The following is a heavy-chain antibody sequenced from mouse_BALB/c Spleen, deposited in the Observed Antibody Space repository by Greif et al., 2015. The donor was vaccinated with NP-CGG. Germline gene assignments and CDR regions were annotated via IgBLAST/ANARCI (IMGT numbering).Heavy chain of an antibody. CDR1: GFTFTDYY. Sequence: EVHLVESGGGLVQPGGSLRLSCATSGFTFTDYYMSWVRQPPGKALEWLGFIRNKANGYTTGYSASVKGRFTISRDNSQSILYLQMNTLRAEDSATYYCARANFDYWGQGTTLTVSS. J-gene: IGHJ2*01. CDR3: ARANFDY. CDR2: IRNKANGYTT. V-gene: IGHV7-3*02.